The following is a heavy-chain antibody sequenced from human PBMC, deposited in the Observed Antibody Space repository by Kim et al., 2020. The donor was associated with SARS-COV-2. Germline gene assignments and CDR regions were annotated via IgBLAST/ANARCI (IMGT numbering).Heavy chain of an antibody. CDR2: IYPGDSDT. CDR3: ARQSYMSGFRELSPYYYYGMDV. D-gene: IGHD3-10*01. V-gene: IGHV5-51*01. J-gene: IGHJ6*02. CDR1: GYSFTSYW. Sequence: GESLKISCKGSGYSFTSYWIGWVRQMPGKGLEWMGIIYPGDSDTRYSPSFQGQVTISADKSISTAYLQWSSLKASDTAMYYCARQSYMSGFRELSPYYYYGMDVWGQGTTVTVS.